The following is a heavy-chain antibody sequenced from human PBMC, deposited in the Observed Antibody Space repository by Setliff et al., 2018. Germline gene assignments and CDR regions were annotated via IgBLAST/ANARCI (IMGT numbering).Heavy chain of an antibody. Sequence: GGSLRLSCAASGFTVSSNYMSWVRQAPGKGLEWVSVYYSGGSTYYADSVKGRFTISRDNSKNTLYLQMNSLRAEDTAVYYCARGSVAGINDAFDIWGQGTMVTVSS. V-gene: IGHV3-53*01. J-gene: IGHJ3*02. D-gene: IGHD6-19*01. CDR1: GFTVSSNY. CDR2: YYSGGST. CDR3: ARGSVAGINDAFDI.